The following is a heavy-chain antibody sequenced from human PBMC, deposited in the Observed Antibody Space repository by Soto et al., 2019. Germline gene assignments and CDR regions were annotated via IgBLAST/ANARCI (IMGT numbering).Heavy chain of an antibody. Sequence: ASVKVSCKASGYTFTSYGISWVRQAPGQGLEWMGWISAYNGNTNYAQKIQGRVTMTTDTSTSTAYMELRSLRSDDTAVYYCARGSGGSSYYYYGMDVWGQGTTVTVSS. CDR2: ISAYNGNT. J-gene: IGHJ6*02. CDR1: GYTFTSYG. CDR3: ARGSGGSSYYYYGMDV. V-gene: IGHV1-18*01. D-gene: IGHD2-15*01.